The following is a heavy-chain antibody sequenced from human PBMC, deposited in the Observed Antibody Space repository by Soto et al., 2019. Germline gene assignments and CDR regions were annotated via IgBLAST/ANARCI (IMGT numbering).Heavy chain of an antibody. CDR3: ARDRPIVLVPAATYYYGMDV. V-gene: IGHV1-69*12. CDR2: IIPIFGTA. Sequence: QVQLVQSGAEVKKPGSSVKVSCKASGGTFSSYAISWVRQAPGQGLEWMGGIIPIFGTANYAQKFQGRVTITADESTSTAYMELSSLRSEDTAVYYCARDRPIVLVPAATYYYGMDVWGQGTTVTVSS. D-gene: IGHD2-2*01. J-gene: IGHJ6*02. CDR1: GGTFSSYA.